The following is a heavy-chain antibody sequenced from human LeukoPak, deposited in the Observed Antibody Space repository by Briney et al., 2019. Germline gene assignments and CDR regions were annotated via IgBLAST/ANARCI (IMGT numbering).Heavy chain of an antibody. J-gene: IGHJ3*02. CDR2: IYPADSDT. D-gene: IGHD3-16*01. CDR1: GYRFTGYW. CDR3: ARRPVLTGPRGGFDI. Sequence: GESLKISCEGSGYRFTGYWIGWVRQASGRGLEWMGIIYPADSDTRYSPSFQGLVTISADKSINTAYLQWSSLTASDSAAYYWARRPVLTGPRGGFDIWGQGTKVAVFS. V-gene: IGHV5-51*01.